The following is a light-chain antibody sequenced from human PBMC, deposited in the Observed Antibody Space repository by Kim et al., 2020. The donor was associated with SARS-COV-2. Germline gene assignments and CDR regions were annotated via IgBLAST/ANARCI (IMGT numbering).Light chain of an antibody. CDR2: YDR. J-gene: IGLJ1*01. CDR3: QVWVTDADHYV. Sequence: APGQTARMPCGRNNIGGHSVNWYQQKPGQAPVLVMYYDRDRPSGIPERFSGSKSANTATLTISRVEAGDAADYYCQVWVTDADHYVFGTGTKVTVL. V-gene: IGLV3-21*01. CDR1: NIGGHS.